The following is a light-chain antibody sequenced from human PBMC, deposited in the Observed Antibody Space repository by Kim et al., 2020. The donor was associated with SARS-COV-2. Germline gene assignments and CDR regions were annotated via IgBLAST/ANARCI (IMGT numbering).Light chain of an antibody. CDR3: QAWDSSTNWV. J-gene: IGLJ3*02. CDR2: QDH. CDR1: KLGDKY. Sequence: SYELTQPPSVSVSPGQTASITCSGDKLGDKYACWYQQKAGQSPVLVIYQDHKRPSGIPERFSGSNSGNTATLTISGTQAMDEADYYCQAWDSSTNWVFGGGTQLTVL. V-gene: IGLV3-1*01.